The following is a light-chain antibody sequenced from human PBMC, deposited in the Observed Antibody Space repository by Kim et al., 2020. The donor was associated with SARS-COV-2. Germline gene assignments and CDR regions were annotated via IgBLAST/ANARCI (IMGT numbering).Light chain of an antibody. CDR3: QSYDSTIWV. Sequence: NFMLTQPHSVSESPGKTVTISCTRSSGSIDSNYVQWHQQRPGSAPTAVIYEDNLRPSGVPDRFSGSIDSSSNSASLTISGLKTEDEADYYCQSYDSTIWVFGGGTQLTVL. V-gene: IGLV6-57*04. CDR2: EDN. J-gene: IGLJ3*02. CDR1: SGSIDSNY.